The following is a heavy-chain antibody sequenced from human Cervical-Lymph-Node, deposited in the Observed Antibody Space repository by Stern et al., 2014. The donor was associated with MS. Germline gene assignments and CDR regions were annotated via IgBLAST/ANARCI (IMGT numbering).Heavy chain of an antibody. Sequence: QVTLKVSGPTLVKATQPLTLTCTFSGFALRNSGVSVAWIRQPPGKALEWLAVIYWDDEKRYSPSLKSRLSITKDASESQVVLTMTNMDPVDTATYYCTHSLHGDYYDAFDTWGQGTMVTVSS. V-gene: IGHV2-5*02. CDR1: GFALRNSGVS. J-gene: IGHJ3*02. D-gene: IGHD4-17*01. CDR2: IYWDDEK. CDR3: THSLHGDYYDAFDT.